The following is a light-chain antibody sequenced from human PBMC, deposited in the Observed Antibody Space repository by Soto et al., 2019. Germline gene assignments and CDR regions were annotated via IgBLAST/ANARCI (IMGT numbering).Light chain of an antibody. CDR1: QSIGTN. CDR3: QQYNNWPPGTT. Sequence: EIVLTQSPATLSVSPGETVTLSCWASQSIGTNLAWHQQRSGQAPRLLMYGASTRATGIPARFSGSGSGTGFTLTISSLETEDFAVYYCQQYNNWPPGTTFGGGTKVEIK. CDR2: GAS. J-gene: IGKJ4*02. V-gene: IGKV3-15*01.